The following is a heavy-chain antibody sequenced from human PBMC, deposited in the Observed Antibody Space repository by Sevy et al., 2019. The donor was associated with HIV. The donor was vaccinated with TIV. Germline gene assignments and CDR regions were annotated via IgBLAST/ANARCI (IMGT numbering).Heavy chain of an antibody. V-gene: IGHV3-30*18. CDR1: GFAFSSFF. CDR3: AKIPRGYSYASFLDS. Sequence: GGSLRLSCAASGFAFSSFFMHWVRQAPGKGLEWVALISYDGGNKYYADSVRGRFSISRDNSKNTLFLQMNSLSPEDTAIYFCAKIPRGYSYASFLDSWGQGTLVTVSS. CDR2: ISYDGGNK. J-gene: IGHJ4*02. D-gene: IGHD5-18*01.